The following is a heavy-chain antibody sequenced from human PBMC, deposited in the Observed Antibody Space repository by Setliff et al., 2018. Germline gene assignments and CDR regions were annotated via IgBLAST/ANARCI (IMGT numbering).Heavy chain of an antibody. V-gene: IGHV4-59*08. CDR2: IHPWGGSSEST. Sequence: PSETLSLTCAVSGGPTIGYYWTWIRQAPGKGLEWIGYIHPWGGSSESTNYSPSLKSRITISLDKSKSQFSLKLTSVTVADTAVYYCARGLHSGTYWGTRPLGLDYWGQGSLVTVLL. D-gene: IGHD1-26*01. CDR1: GGPTIGYY. CDR3: ARGLHSGTYWGTRPLGLDY. J-gene: IGHJ4*02.